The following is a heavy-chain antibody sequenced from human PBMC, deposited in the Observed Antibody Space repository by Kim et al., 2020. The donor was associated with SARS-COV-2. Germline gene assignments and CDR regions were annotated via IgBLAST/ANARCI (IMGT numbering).Heavy chain of an antibody. CDR2: IIPIFGTA. V-gene: IGHV1-69*13. Sequence: SVKVSCKASGGTFSSYAISWVRQAPGQGLEWMGGIIPIFGTANYAQKFQGRVTITADESTSTAYMELSSLRSEDTAVYYCARDVKCSSTSCCNWFDPWGQGTLVTVSS. J-gene: IGHJ5*02. CDR3: ARDVKCSSTSCCNWFDP. D-gene: IGHD2-2*01. CDR1: GGTFSSYA.